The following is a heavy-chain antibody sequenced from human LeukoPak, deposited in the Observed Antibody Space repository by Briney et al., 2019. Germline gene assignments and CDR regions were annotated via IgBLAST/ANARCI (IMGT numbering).Heavy chain of an antibody. D-gene: IGHD6-19*01. CDR1: GYTXTNYY. CDR2: INHGGGGT. J-gene: IGHJ5*02. CDR3: ARGGSGRWNWFDP. V-gene: IGHV1-46*01. Sequence: GASVKVSCKASGYTXTNYYMHWVRQAPGQPLEWVGIINHGGGGTKSAPQFQGRVTVTRDTSTSTVYMELTSLRSEDTAMYYCARGGSGRWNWFDPWGQGTLVTVSS.